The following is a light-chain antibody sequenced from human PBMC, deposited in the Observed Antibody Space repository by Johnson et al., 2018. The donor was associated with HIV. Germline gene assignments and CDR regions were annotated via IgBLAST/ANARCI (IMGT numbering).Light chain of an antibody. CDR1: SSNIGSNY. V-gene: IGLV1-51*01. CDR2: ANN. J-gene: IGLJ1*01. Sequence: QSVLTQPPSVSAAPGQKVTISCSGSSSNIGSNYVSWYQQLPGTAPRLLISANNKRPSGIPDRFSGSKSGPSATLGITGLQTGDEADYYCGTWDSSLKAYNYVFGTGTKVTVL. CDR3: GTWDSSLKAYNYV.